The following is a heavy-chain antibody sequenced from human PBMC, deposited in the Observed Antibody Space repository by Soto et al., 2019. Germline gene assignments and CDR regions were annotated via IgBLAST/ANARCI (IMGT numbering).Heavy chain of an antibody. CDR3: ARDGIAAAAPGHYYGMDV. D-gene: IGHD6-13*01. CDR2: IIPIFGTA. Sequence: QVQLVQSGAEVKKPGSSVKVSCKASGGTFSSYAISWVRQAPGQGLEWMGGIIPIFGTANYAQKFQGRVTITADESTSTASMELRSLRSEDTAVYYCARDGIAAAAPGHYYGMDVWGQGTTVTVSS. CDR1: GGTFSSYA. J-gene: IGHJ6*02. V-gene: IGHV1-69*12.